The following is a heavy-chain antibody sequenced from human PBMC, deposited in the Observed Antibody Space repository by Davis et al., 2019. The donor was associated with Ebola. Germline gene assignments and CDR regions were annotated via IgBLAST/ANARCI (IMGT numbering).Heavy chain of an antibody. V-gene: IGHV3-23*01. CDR3: AKLSSTSVFHYMDV. Sequence: GESLKISCAASGFTFSSFAMAWVRQAPGKGLKWVSSISSSGDTPYYAVSVEGRFTISRDNSKNALYVQMDSLRAEDTAVYYCAKLSSTSVFHYMDVWGKGTTVTVSS. CDR1: GFTFSSFA. J-gene: IGHJ6*03. D-gene: IGHD2-2*01. CDR2: ISSSGDTP.